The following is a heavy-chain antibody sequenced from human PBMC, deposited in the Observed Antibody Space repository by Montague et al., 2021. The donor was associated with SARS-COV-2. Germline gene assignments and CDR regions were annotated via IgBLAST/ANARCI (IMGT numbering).Heavy chain of an antibody. V-gene: IGHV4-59*08. D-gene: IGHD4-11*01. CDR3: ARHLRVTTVTSHMYHYAMDV. CDR2: IYYSGST. Sequence: SETLSLTCSVSGDSISNYSWSWIRQSPGKGLEWIGYIYYSGSTNYNPSLTIRVTISVDTSKNQVSLKLTPVTAADTAVYYCARHLRVTTVTSHMYHYAMDVWGQGTTVTVSS. CDR1: GDSISNYS. J-gene: IGHJ6*02.